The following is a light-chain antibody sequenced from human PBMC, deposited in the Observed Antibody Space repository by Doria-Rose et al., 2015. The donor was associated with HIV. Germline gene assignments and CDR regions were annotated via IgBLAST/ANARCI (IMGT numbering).Light chain of an antibody. CDR3: HQYGTSWT. Sequence: TQSPGTLSLSPGERATLSCRASQSFSSTYLAWYQQKPGQAPSLLIYDGSTRATGIPDRFSASGSGTGFTLTSNRLEPEDFALYYCHQYGTSWTFGQGTKVEI. V-gene: IGKV3-20*01. CDR2: DGS. J-gene: IGKJ1*01. CDR1: QSFSSTY.